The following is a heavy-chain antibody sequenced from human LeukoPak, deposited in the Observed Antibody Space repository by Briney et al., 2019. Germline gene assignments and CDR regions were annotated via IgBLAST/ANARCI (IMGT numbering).Heavy chain of an antibody. Sequence: GGSLRLSCAVSGFTVSTYVMHWVRRAPGEGLVWVSRINHDGSDISYADSVKGRSTISRDNAKNTLYLQMNSLRADDTAIYYCVGDSNFKIDYWGQGTLVTVSS. V-gene: IGHV3-74*01. J-gene: IGHJ4*02. CDR3: VGDSNFKIDY. D-gene: IGHD5-24*01. CDR2: INHDGSDI. CDR1: GFTVSTYV.